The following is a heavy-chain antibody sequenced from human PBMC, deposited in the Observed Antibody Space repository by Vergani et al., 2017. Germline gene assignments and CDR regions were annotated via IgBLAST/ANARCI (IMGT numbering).Heavy chain of an antibody. D-gene: IGHD3-22*01. CDR1: GFTFSSYG. Sequence: QVQLVESGGGVVQPGRSLRLSCAASGFTFSSYGMHWVRQAPGKGLEWVAVILYDGSNKYYADSVKGRFTISRDNSKNTLYLQMNSLRAEDTAVYYCAKDDSSGYDAFDIWGQGTMVTVSS. V-gene: IGHV3-30*18. J-gene: IGHJ3*02. CDR3: AKDDSSGYDAFDI. CDR2: ILYDGSNK.